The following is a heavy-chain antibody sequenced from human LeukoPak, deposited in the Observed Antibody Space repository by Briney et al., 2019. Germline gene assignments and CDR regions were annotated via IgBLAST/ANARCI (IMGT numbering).Heavy chain of an antibody. V-gene: IGHV3-23*01. CDR3: AKGLSSGWYDFDH. D-gene: IGHD6-19*01. CDR2: ISATGSNT. CDR1: GFTFGSYG. Sequence: GGSLRLSCAASGFTFGSYGIIWVRQAPGKGLQWVSFISATGSNTYYAESVKGRFTISRDNPRSTVFLHMSSLRVDDTGVYYCAKGLSSGWYDFDHWGQGTLVSVSS. J-gene: IGHJ4*02.